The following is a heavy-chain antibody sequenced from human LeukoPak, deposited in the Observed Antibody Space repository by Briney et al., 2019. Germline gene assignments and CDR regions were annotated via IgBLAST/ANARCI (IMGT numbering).Heavy chain of an antibody. CDR1: GFTFSNAW. V-gene: IGHV3-15*01. CDR3: TTGTADRITMVHPIDY. J-gene: IGHJ4*02. D-gene: IGHD3-10*01. CDR2: IKSKTDGGTT. Sequence: PGGSLRLSCAASGFTFSNAWMSWVRQAPGKGLEWVGRIKSKTDGGTTDYAAPVKGRFTISRDDSKNTLYLQMNSLKTEDTAVYYCTTGTADRITMVHPIDYWGQGTLVTVSS.